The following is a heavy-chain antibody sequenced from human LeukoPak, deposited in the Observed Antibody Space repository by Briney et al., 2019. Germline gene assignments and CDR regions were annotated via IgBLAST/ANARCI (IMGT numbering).Heavy chain of an antibody. Sequence: GGSLRLSCAASGFTFTGNWMTWVRQAPGKGLEWVANIKQDGSEKYYVDSVKGRFTISRDNAKNSLYLQMNSLRAEDTAVYYCAGGRGVDYWGQGTLVTVSS. V-gene: IGHV3-7*01. J-gene: IGHJ4*02. CDR2: IKQDGSEK. CDR3: AGGRGVDY. CDR1: GFTFTGNW. D-gene: IGHD3-10*01.